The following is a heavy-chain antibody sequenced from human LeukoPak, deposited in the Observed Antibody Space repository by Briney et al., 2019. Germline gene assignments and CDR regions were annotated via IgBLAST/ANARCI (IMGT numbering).Heavy chain of an antibody. D-gene: IGHD3-10*01. Sequence: GGSLRLSCAASGFTFSNAWMNWVRQAPGKGLEWVSGINWNGGSTGYADSVKGRFTISRDNAKNSLYLQMNSLRAEDTALYYCARSGGFGESYFDYWGQGTLVTVSS. J-gene: IGHJ4*02. CDR1: GFTFSNAW. CDR2: INWNGGST. CDR3: ARSGGFGESYFDY. V-gene: IGHV3-20*04.